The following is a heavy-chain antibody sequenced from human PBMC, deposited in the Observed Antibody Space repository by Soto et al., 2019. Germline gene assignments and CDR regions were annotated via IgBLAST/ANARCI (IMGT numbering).Heavy chain of an antibody. CDR2: IYHTEST. Sequence: PSETLSLTCAVSGDSISSSFWWSWVHQPPGKGLEWIGEIYHTESTVYNPSLKSRVTISVDKSKNQFSLNLDSVTAADTAVYYCARYDFVTFDYWGRGIMVTVYS. CDR3: ARYDFVTFDY. CDR1: GDSISSSFW. J-gene: IGHJ4*02. V-gene: IGHV4-4*02. D-gene: IGHD2-21*02.